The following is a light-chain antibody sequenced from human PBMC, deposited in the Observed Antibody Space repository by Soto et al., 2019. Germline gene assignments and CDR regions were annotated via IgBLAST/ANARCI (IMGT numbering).Light chain of an antibody. Sequence: EIVLTQSPATLSLSPGERATLSCRASQSVSSYLAWYQQKPGQAPRLLIYDASNRATGIPARFSGSGSGTDFTLTISSLEPEEFAVYYCQQRSNWPPITLGQGTRLEIK. J-gene: IGKJ5*01. CDR3: QQRSNWPPIT. CDR1: QSVSSY. V-gene: IGKV3-11*01. CDR2: DAS.